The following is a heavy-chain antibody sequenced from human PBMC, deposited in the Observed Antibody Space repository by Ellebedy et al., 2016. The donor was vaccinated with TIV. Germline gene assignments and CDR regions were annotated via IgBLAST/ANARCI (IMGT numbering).Heavy chain of an antibody. CDR3: ARGGNYVPGLGDY. CDR1: GGTFSNHV. V-gene: IGHV1-18*01. Sequence: AASVKVSCKASGGTFSNHVINWMRQAPGQGLEWMGWISAYNGNTNYAQKLQGRVTMTTDTSTSTAYMELRSLRSDDTAVYYCARGGNYVPGLGDYWGQGTLVTVSS. CDR2: ISAYNGNT. J-gene: IGHJ4*02. D-gene: IGHD4-11*01.